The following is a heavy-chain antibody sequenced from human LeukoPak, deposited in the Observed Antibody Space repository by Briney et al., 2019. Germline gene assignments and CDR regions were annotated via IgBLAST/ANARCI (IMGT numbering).Heavy chain of an antibody. CDR3: ARMSTSSWFVCDY. Sequence: GGSLRLYCAASGFSFSNYWMTWVRQAPGKGPEGVANIKQDGDEKYYVDSVSGRFTISRDNAKNSLYLQMNSLRAEDTAVYYCARMSTSSWFVCDYWGQGTLVTVAS. CDR2: IKQDGDEK. D-gene: IGHD6-13*01. CDR1: GFSFSNYW. V-gene: IGHV3-7*01. J-gene: IGHJ4*02.